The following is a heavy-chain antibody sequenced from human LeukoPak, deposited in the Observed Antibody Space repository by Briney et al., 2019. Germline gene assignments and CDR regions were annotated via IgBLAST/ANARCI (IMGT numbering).Heavy chain of an antibody. Sequence: GASVKVSCKASGYTFTSYDFNWLRQATGQGPEWMGWMNPNSGATGYAQKFQGRVTMTRSASINTAYMELTDLRSEDTAVYYCARAPRSWGFGYWGQGTLVIVSS. D-gene: IGHD7-27*01. J-gene: IGHJ4*02. CDR2: MNPNSGAT. CDR3: ARAPRSWGFGY. CDR1: GYTFTSYD. V-gene: IGHV1-8*01.